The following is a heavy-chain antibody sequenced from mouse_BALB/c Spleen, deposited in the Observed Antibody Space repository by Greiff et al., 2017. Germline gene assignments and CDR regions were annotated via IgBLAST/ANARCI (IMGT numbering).Heavy chain of an antibody. V-gene: IGHV5-17*02. CDR1: GFTFSSFG. CDR2: ISSGSSTI. CDR3: ARGGITTRYYAMDY. Sequence: EVKLMESGGGLVQPGGSRKLSCAASGFTFSSFGMHWVRQAPEKGLEWVAYISSGSSTIYYADTVKGRFTISRDNPKNTLFLQMTSLRSEDTAMYYCARGGITTRYYAMDYWGQGTSVTVSS. D-gene: IGHD2-4*01. J-gene: IGHJ4*01.